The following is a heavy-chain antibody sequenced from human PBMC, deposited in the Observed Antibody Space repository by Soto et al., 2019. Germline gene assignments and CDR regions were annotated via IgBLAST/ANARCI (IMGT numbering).Heavy chain of an antibody. V-gene: IGHV3-74*01. Sequence: EVHLVESGGGSVQPGGSLRLSCVASGITFTNYWMHWVRQVPGKGLVWVARVDSDGRDTSYADFVKGRFTISRDNAKNTLYLQMNSLRVEDTAMYYCGTVFEHWGQGIPVTVSS. J-gene: IGHJ4*02. CDR3: GTVFEH. CDR2: VDSDGRDT. CDR1: GITFTNYW.